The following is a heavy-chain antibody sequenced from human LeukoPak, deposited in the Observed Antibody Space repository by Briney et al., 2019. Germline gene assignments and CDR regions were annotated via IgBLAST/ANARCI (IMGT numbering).Heavy chain of an antibody. CDR1: GFTFSSYA. J-gene: IGHJ4*02. V-gene: IGHV3-23*01. Sequence: GGSLRLSCAASGFTFSSYAMSWVRRAPGKGLEWVSALTLSGTNTHYADSVKGRFTISRDISKNTLYLQMNTLRAEDTAVYYCAKDSPLRTSYHGYFDYWGQGTRVTVSS. CDR2: LTLSGTNT. D-gene: IGHD3-16*01. CDR3: AKDSPLRTSYHGYFDY.